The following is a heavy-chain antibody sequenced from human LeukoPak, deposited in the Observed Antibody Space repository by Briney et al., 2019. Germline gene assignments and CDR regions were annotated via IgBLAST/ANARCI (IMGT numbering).Heavy chain of an antibody. CDR1: GYSISSGYY. Sequence: PSETLSLTCTVSGYSISSGYYWGWIRQPPGKGLEWIESIYHSGSTYYNPSLKSRVTISLDTSKNQCALTLSSVTAANTAVYYCARVSNPHCSGGSCYHTFDYWGQGTLVTVSS. V-gene: IGHV4-38-2*02. CDR3: ARVSNPHCSGGSCYHTFDY. D-gene: IGHD2-15*01. J-gene: IGHJ4*02. CDR2: IYHSGST.